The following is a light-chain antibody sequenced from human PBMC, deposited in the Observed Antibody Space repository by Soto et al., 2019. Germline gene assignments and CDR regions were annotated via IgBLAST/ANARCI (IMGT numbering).Light chain of an antibody. J-gene: IGLJ2*01. V-gene: IGLV2-11*01. Sequence: QSALTQPRSVSGSPGQSVTITCTGSSSDVGGYNYVSWYQQHPGKAPKLIIYDVTNRPSGVPDRFSGSKSGNTASLTISGLHADYEAEYYCCSYGGERDVVFGGGTKLTVL. CDR3: CSYGGERDVV. CDR2: DVT. CDR1: SSDVGGYNY.